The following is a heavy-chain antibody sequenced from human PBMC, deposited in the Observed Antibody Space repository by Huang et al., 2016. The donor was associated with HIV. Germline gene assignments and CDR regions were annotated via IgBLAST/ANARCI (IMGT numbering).Heavy chain of an antibody. Sequence: QVQLQESGPGLVKPSETLSLACSVSGDSVSNHYWNWIRQNPGKGLEWIGRIYSSGTTIYNPSLKNRVSFSLDTSKNQFALNVTSVTAADTVVYYCARGFDILVDRFDFWGQGTLVTVSS. J-gene: IGHJ4*02. CDR1: GDSVSNHY. CDR3: ARGFDILVDRFDF. CDR2: IYSSGTT. V-gene: IGHV4-59*02. D-gene: IGHD3-9*01.